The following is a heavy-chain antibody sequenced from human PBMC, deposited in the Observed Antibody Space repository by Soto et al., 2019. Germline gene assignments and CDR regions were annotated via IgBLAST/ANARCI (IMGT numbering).Heavy chain of an antibody. D-gene: IGHD5-18*01. CDR2: IWYDGSNK. Sequence: QVQLVESGGGVVQPGRSLRLSCAASAFTFNTYGMHWVRQAPGKGLEWVAVIWYDGSNKYYADSVKGRFTISRDNSKNTLYLQMNSLRAEDTAGYYCARGEHTAMASFDYWGQGTLVTVSS. CDR3: ARGEHTAMASFDY. J-gene: IGHJ4*02. CDR1: AFTFNTYG. V-gene: IGHV3-33*01.